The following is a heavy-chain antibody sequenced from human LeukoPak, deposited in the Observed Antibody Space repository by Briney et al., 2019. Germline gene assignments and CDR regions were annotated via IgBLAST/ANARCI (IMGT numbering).Heavy chain of an antibody. J-gene: IGHJ4*02. D-gene: IGHD1-26*01. CDR3: AKGSEQWELYDY. Sequence: GALRLSCAASGFTFNIYTMSWVRPAPGKGMGGVSAIVGNGVTFYTDSVKGRFTISRDNAKNTLYLQMNSLRADDTAIYYCAKGSEQWELYDYWGQGTLVTVSS. V-gene: IGHV3-23*01. CDR1: GFTFNIYT. CDR2: IVGNGVT.